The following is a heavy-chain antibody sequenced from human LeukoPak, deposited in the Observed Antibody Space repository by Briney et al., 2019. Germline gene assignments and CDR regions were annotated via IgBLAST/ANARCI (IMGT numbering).Heavy chain of an antibody. J-gene: IGHJ3*02. Sequence: GGSLGLSCAASGFTFSSYGMHWVRQAPGKGLEWVAVISYDGSNKYYAASVKGRFTISRDNSKNTLYLQMNSLRAEATAVYYCANTHDYGDYGDGFDIWGQGAMVTVSS. CDR2: ISYDGSNK. V-gene: IGHV3-30*18. D-gene: IGHD4-17*01. CDR1: GFTFSSYG. CDR3: ANTHDYGDYGDGFDI.